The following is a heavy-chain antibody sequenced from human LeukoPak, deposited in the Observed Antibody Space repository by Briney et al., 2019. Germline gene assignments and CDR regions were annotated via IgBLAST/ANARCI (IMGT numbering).Heavy chain of an antibody. CDR1: GFTFDNYA. V-gene: IGHV3-33*08. CDR3: ARARGSYDSSGYYHDYFDY. J-gene: IGHJ4*02. Sequence: GGSLRLSCAASGFTFDNYAMSWVRQTPGKGLEWVAVIWYDGSNKYYADSVKGRFTISRDNSKNTLYLQMNSLRAEDTAVYYCARARGSYDSSGYYHDYFDYWGQGTLVTVSS. D-gene: IGHD3-22*01. CDR2: IWYDGSNK.